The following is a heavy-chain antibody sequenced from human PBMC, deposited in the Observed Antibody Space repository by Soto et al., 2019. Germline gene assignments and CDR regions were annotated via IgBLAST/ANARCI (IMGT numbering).Heavy chain of an antibody. CDR1: GGIFSSNT. CDR3: ASKAACGGDCYAFDS. Sequence: QVYLVQSGAGVKKPGSSVKISCKASGGIFSSNTINWVRQAAGQGLEWMGGIIPLFGTANYAEKFQGRVTITADKSTKTEYMELTSLRSEDTAVYYCASKAACGGDCYAFDSWGQGTLVTVSS. V-gene: IGHV1-69*06. CDR2: IIPLFGTA. D-gene: IGHD2-21*02. J-gene: IGHJ4*02.